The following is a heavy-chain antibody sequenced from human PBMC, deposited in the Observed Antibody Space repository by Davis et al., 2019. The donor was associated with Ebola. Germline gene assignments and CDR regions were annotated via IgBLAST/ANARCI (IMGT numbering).Heavy chain of an antibody. Sequence: AASVKVSCKVSVYTLTDLSMHSLRQAPGKGLEWMGGFDPEDGETIYAQKFQGRVTMTEDTSTDTAYMELSSLRSEDTAVYDCATDLHYYDSSGYYGWGQGTLVTVSS. CDR2: FDPEDGET. J-gene: IGHJ4*02. V-gene: IGHV1-24*01. CDR3: ATDLHYYDSSGYYG. CDR1: VYTLTDLS. D-gene: IGHD3-22*01.